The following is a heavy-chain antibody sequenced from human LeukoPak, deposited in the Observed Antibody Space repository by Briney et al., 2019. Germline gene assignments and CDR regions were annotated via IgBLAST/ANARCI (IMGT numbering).Heavy chain of an antibody. V-gene: IGHV3-23*01. CDR2: ISGSGGST. CDR3: ANNGGVAVAGSFDY. CDR1: GFTSSSYA. D-gene: IGHD6-19*01. Sequence: GGSLRLSCAASGFTSSSYAMSWVRQAPGKGLEWVSTISGSGGSTYYADSVKGRFTISRDNSKNTLYLQMNSLRAEDTAVYYCANNGGVAVAGSFDYWGQGTLVTVSS. J-gene: IGHJ4*02.